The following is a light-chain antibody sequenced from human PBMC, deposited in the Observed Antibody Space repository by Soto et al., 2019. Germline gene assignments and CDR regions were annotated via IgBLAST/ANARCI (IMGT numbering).Light chain of an antibody. V-gene: IGKV2-28*01. CDR2: LGS. J-gene: IGKJ4*01. CDR1: QSLLHSNGYNY. CDR3: MQALQIHLT. Sequence: DIVMTQSPLSLPVTPGEPASISCRSSQSLLHSNGYNYLDWYLQKPGQSPQLLIYLGSNRASGVPDRFSGSGSGTDFTLKISRVEAEDVGVYYCMQALQIHLTFGGGTKVDI.